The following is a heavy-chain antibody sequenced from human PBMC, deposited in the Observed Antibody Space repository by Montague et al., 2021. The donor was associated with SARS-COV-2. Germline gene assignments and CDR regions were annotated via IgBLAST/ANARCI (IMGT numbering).Heavy chain of an antibody. D-gene: IGHD3-9*01. CDR1: GVSVTDYY. J-gene: IGHJ4*02. CDR3: VRAPHDDGLNGPPDF. CDR2: VFNNKGT. V-gene: IGHV4-4*08. Sequence: SETLSLTCTVSGVSVTDYYWSWIRQPPGKGLEWVWNVFNNKGTNFNPSLKSRVAISVDTSKNQFSLRLTSVTAAATAFYYCVRAPHDDGLNGPPDFWDQGTLVTVSS.